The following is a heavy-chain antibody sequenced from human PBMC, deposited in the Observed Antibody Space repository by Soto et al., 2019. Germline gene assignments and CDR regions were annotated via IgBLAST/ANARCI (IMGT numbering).Heavy chain of an antibody. V-gene: IGHV1-69*01. J-gene: IGHJ4*02. CDR3: AKGYDSSGYYLGYFDY. D-gene: IGHD3-22*01. CDR1: GGTFSXYX. CDR2: IIPIFGTA. Sequence: QVQLVQSGAEVXXXXXXVKVSCKASGGTFSXYXISWVRQAPGQGLEXMGGIIPIFGTANYAQKFQGRVTITADESTSTAYMELSSLRSEDTAVYYCAKGYDSSGYYLGYFDYWGQGTLVTVSS.